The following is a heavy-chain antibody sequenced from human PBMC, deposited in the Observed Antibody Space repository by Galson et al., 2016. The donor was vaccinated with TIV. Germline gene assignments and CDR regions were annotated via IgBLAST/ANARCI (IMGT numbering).Heavy chain of an antibody. V-gene: IGHV4-39*07. CDR2: LYYSGST. CDR1: GVSMSSSAYY. CDR3: ARDMGITMSHDPFDV. J-gene: IGHJ3*01. Sequence: LSLTCIVSGVSMSSSAYYWGWIRQTPGKGLEWIGSLYYSGSTYYYPSLKSRATVSVDTSKNHFSLKLTSVTAADTAIYYCARDMGITMSHDPFDVWCQGTMVTVSS. D-gene: IGHD3-22*01.